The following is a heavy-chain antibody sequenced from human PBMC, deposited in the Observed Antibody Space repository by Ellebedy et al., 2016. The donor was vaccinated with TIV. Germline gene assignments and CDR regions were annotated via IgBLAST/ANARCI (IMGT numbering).Heavy chain of an antibody. CDR3: ARTDPITMIVVVTPDVDY. CDR1: GYSFTSYW. CDR2: IDPSDSYT. D-gene: IGHD3-22*01. V-gene: IGHV5-10-1*01. Sequence: GGSLRLSXKGSGYSFTSYWIGWVRQMPGKGLEWMGRIDPSDSYTNYSPSFQGHVTISADKSISTAYLQWSSLKASDTAMYYCARTDPITMIVVVTPDVDYWGQGTLVTVSS. J-gene: IGHJ4*02.